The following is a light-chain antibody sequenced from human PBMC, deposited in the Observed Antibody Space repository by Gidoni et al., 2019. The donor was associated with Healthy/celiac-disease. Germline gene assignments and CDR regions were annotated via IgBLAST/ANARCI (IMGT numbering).Light chain of an antibody. V-gene: IGLV1-40*01. CDR1: SSNIGAGYD. CDR2: GNS. CDR3: QSYDSSLSGLYV. J-gene: IGLJ1*01. Sequence: QSVLTQPPSVSGAPGQRVPISCTGSSSNIGAGYDVHWYQQLPGTAPKLLIYGNSNRPSGVPDRFSGSKSGTSASLAITGLQAEDEADYYCQSYDSSLSGLYVFGTGTKVTV.